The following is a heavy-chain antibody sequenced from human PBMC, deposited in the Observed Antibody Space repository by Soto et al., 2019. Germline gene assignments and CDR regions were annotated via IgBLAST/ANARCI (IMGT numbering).Heavy chain of an antibody. V-gene: IGHV1-18*01. CDR2: ISAYNGNT. CDR1: GYTFTSYG. J-gene: IGHJ4*02. CDR3: ARGPLMGPLYISGWPHPFDY. Sequence: ASVKVSCKASGYTFTSYGISWVRQAPGQGLEWMGWISAYNGNTNYAQKLQGRVTMTTDTSTSTAYMELRSLRSDDTAVYYCARGPLMGPLYISGWPHPFDYWGQGTLVTVSS. D-gene: IGHD6-19*01.